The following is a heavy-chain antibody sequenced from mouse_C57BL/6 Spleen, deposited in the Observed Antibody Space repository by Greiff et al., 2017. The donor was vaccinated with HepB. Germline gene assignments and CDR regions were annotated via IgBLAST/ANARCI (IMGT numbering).Heavy chain of an antibody. V-gene: IGHV5-17*01. CDR3: ARDLFAY. J-gene: IGHJ3*01. CDR1: GFTFSDYG. Sequence: EVMLVESGGGLVKPGGSLKLFCAASGFTFSDYGMHWVRQAPEKGLEWVAYISSGSSTIYYADTVKGRFTISRDNAKNTLFLQMTSLRSEDTAMYYCARDLFAYWGQGTLVTVSA. CDR2: ISSGSSTI.